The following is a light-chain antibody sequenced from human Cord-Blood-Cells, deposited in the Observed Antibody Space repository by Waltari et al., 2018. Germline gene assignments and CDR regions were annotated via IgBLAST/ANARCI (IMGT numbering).Light chain of an antibody. Sequence: SSELTQDPAVSVALGPTVRITCQGDSLRSYYASWYQQKPGQAPVLVIYGKNNWPSGIPDRFSGSSSGNTASLTITGAQAEDEADYYCNSRDSSGNHYVFGTGTKVTVL. V-gene: IGLV3-19*01. CDR3: NSRDSSGNHYV. CDR2: GKN. J-gene: IGLJ1*01. CDR1: SLRSYY.